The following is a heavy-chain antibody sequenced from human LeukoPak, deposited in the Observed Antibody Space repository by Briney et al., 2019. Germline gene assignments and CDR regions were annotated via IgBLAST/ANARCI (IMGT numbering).Heavy chain of an antibody. CDR2: INPSGGST. CDR3: ARDYYCSSTSCPYYYYYGMDV. Sequence: ASVKVSCKASGYTFTSYDINWVRQAPGQGLEWMGIINPSGGSTSYAQKFQGRVTMTRDTSTSTVYMELSSLRSEDTAVYYCARDYYCSSTSCPYYYYYGMDVWGQGTTVTVSS. J-gene: IGHJ6*02. V-gene: IGHV1-46*01. D-gene: IGHD2-2*01. CDR1: GYTFTSYD.